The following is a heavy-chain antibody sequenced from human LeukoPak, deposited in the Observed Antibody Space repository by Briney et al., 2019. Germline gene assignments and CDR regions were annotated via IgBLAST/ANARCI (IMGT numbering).Heavy chain of an antibody. V-gene: IGHV3-23*01. CDR2: IGGYGANT. CDR1: GFTFKNYA. CDR3: AKVPADSGTNYLDY. J-gene: IGHJ4*02. Sequence: GGSLRLSCAASGFTFKNYAMTWVRQAPGKGLEWVAHIGGYGANTYYADSLKGRFTISRDNYKNTLYLQMNSLRAEDTAVYYCAKVPADSGTNYLDYWGQGALVTVSS. D-gene: IGHD1-26*01.